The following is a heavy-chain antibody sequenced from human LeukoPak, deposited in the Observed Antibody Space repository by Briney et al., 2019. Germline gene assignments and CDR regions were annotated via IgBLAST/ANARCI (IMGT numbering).Heavy chain of an antibody. V-gene: IGHV3-30*18. CDR1: GFTFSSYG. CDR2: ISYDGSNK. CDR3: AKTWIQLWSPDY. J-gene: IGHJ4*02. D-gene: IGHD5-18*01. Sequence: GGSLRLSSAASGFTFSSYGMHWVRQAPGKGLEWVAVISYDGSNKYYADSVKGRFTISRDNSKNTLYLQMNSLRAEDTAVYYCAKTWIQLWSPDYRGQGTLVTVSS.